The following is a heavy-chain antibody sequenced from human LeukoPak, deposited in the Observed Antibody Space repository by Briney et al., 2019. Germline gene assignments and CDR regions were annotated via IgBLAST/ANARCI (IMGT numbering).Heavy chain of an antibody. CDR1: GLTFTNYA. Sequence: GGSLRLSCAASGLTFTNYAMSWVRQAPGKGLEWVSAISGSAGSTYYADSVKGRFTISRDNSKNTLYLQMNNLRAEDTAIYYCAKDTGESGSYYLDYWGQGTLVTVSS. CDR3: AKDTGESGSYYLDY. J-gene: IGHJ4*02. D-gene: IGHD1-26*01. V-gene: IGHV3-23*01. CDR2: ISGSAGST.